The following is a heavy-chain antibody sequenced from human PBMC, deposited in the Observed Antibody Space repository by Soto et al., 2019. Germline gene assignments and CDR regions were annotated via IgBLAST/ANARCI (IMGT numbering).Heavy chain of an antibody. CDR2: IYYTGNT. CDR3: AMAPRTTGSPGYWYFDL. CDR1: CVSINTGGRF. D-gene: IGHD1-1*01. V-gene: IGHV4-31*01. J-gene: IGHJ2*01. Sequence: QVQLQESGPGLVKPSQTLSLTCTVSCVSINTGGRFWSWVRQLPGKGLEWIGYIYYTGNTGYNPSLEILRTISVDTSTNQFSLNLRSVTAADTALYYCAMAPRTTGSPGYWYFDLWGRGTLVTFSS.